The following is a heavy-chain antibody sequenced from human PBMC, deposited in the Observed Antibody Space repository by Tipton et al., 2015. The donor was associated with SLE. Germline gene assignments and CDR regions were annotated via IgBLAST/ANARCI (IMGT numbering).Heavy chain of an antibody. CDR2: VYYSGST. Sequence: TLSLTCTVSGGSISSNNYYWGWIRQPPGKGLEWIGSVYYSGSTYYSPSLKSRITISVDTSKNQFSLRLSSVTAADTAVYYCARMPEGVPDTLDIWGQGTMVAVSS. J-gene: IGHJ3*02. CDR1: GGSISSNNYY. V-gene: IGHV4-39*01. CDR3: ARMPEGVPDTLDI. D-gene: IGHD2-2*01.